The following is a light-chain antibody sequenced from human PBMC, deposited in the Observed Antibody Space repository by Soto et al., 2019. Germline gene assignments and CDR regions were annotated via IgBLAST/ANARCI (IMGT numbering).Light chain of an antibody. CDR2: LGS. CDR1: QSLLQSNGYNY. V-gene: IGKV2-28*01. CDR3: MQALQTPYT. J-gene: IGKJ2*01. Sequence: DIVMTQSPLSLPVTPGEPASISCRSSQSLLQSNGYNYLDWYLQKPGHSPQLLIYLGSNRASGVPDRFSGSGSGTDFTLKISRVEAEDVGVYYCMQALQTPYTFGQGTKLEIK.